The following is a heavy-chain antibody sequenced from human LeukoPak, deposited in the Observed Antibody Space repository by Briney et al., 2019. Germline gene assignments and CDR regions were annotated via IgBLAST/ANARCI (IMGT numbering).Heavy chain of an antibody. CDR2: IYPGDSDT. J-gene: IGHJ3*02. Sequence: GESLKISCNGSGYSFTSYWIGWVRQMPGKGLECMGIIYPGDSDTRYSPSFQGQVTISADKSISTAYLQWSSLKASDTDMYYCARPEEMATISAFDIWGHGTMVTVSS. D-gene: IGHD5-24*01. CDR3: ARPEEMATISAFDI. CDR1: GYSFTSYW. V-gene: IGHV5-51*01.